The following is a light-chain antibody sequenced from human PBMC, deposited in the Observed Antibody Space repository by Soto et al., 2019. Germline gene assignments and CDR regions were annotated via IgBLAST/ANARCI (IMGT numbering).Light chain of an antibody. V-gene: IGKV1-9*01. J-gene: IGKJ4*01. CDR1: QDISSY. Sequence: DVQLTQSPSFLSASVGDTVSITCRASQDISSYLAWYQRKPGKDPKLLIYAASTLQSGVPSGFSGSGSGTEFTLTISSLQPEEFETYSCQQLYSTPLTFGGGTRVEIK. CDR2: AAS. CDR3: QQLYSTPLT.